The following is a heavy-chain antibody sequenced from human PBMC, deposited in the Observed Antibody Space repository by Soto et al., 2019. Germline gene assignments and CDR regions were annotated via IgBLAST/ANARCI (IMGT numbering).Heavy chain of an antibody. D-gene: IGHD3-9*01. J-gene: IGHJ3*01. CDR3: ARLLTEGATFREDAFDL. Sequence: QIQLMQSGGDVKTPGASLKVSCTTSRYTFTSHGIAWVRQAPVQGLEWMGWISTFDGKTDYAQKFQGRDTMTADTITSTVHMEMRSLRSDDTGVYYCARLLTEGATFREDAFDLWGPGTKVTVSS. CDR2: ISTFDGKT. V-gene: IGHV1-18*01. CDR1: RYTFTSHG.